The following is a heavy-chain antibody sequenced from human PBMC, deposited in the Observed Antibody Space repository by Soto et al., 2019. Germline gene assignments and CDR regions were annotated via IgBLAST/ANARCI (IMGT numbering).Heavy chain of an antibody. CDR2: TRNKANSYTT. V-gene: IGHV3-72*01. Sequence: GGSLRLSCAASGFTFSDHYMDWVRQAPGKGLEWVGRTRNKANSYTTEYAASVKGRFTISRDDSKNSLYLQMNSLKTEDTAVYYCARVNYCSGGSCQSPFDYWGQGTLVTVSS. CDR1: GFTFSDHY. CDR3: ARVNYCSGGSCQSPFDY. D-gene: IGHD2-15*01. J-gene: IGHJ4*02.